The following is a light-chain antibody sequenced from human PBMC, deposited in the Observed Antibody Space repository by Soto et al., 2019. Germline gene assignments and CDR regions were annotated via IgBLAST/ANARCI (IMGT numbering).Light chain of an antibody. CDR2: DVT. CDR1: SSDVGAYKF. J-gene: IGLJ1*01. V-gene: IGLV2-14*03. CDR3: SSFTSSSTYV. Sequence: SVLTQPASVSGSPGQSITISCTGTSSDVGAYKFVSWYQHHPGKAPKLIIYDVTTRPSGVSNRFSGSKSGDTASLTISGLQSEDEADYCSSFTSSSTYVFGTGTKLTVL.